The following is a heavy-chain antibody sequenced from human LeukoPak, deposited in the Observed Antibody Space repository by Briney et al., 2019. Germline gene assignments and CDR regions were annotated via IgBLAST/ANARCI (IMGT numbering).Heavy chain of an antibody. CDR2: IYYSGST. D-gene: IGHD3-3*01. CDR1: GGSISSSSYY. V-gene: IGHV4-39*01. J-gene: IGHJ4*02. CDR3: ARLPTRDFWSGFYSDF. Sequence: PSETLSLTCTVSGGSISSSSYYWGWIRQPPGKGLEWIGNIYYSGSTYYNPSLKSRATISVDTSKKQFSLKLSSVTAADTAVYYCARLPTRDFWSGFYSDFWGQGTLVTVS.